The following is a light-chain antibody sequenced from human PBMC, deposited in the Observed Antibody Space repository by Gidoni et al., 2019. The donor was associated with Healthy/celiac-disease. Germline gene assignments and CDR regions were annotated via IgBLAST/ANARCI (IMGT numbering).Light chain of an antibody. Sequence: DIVMTQSPVSLAVSLGERATLHCKSSPSVLYSSNNKTYLAWYQQKPGQPPKLLIYWASTRESGVPDRFSGSGSGTDFTLTISSLQAEDVAVYYCQQYYSTPWTFGQXTKVEIK. J-gene: IGKJ1*01. V-gene: IGKV4-1*01. CDR2: WAS. CDR3: QQYYSTPWT. CDR1: PSVLYSSNNKTY.